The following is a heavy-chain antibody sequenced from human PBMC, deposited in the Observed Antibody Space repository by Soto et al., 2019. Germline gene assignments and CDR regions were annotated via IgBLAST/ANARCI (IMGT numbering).Heavy chain of an antibody. V-gene: IGHV4-34*01. CDR3: ARWVTMVRGVITYYYYGMDV. J-gene: IGHJ6*02. CDR2: INHSGST. CDR1: GGSFSGYY. Sequence: SETLSLTCAVYGGSFSGYYWSWIRQPPGKGLEWIGEINHSGSTNYNPSLKSRVTISVGTSKNQFSLKLSSVTAADTAVYYCARWVTMVRGVITYYYYGMDVWGQGTTVTVSS. D-gene: IGHD3-10*01.